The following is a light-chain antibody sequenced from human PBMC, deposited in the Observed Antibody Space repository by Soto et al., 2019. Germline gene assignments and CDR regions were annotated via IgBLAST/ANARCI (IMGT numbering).Light chain of an antibody. CDR2: DVT. CDR3: CSYASSTIYV. CDR1: SSDVGGYNF. Sequence: QSVLTQPASMSGSPGQSITISCTGTSSDVGGYNFVSWYQQLPGNAPKLLIYDVTIRPSGVSDRFSGSKSGTTASLTISGLQAEDEADYYCCSYASSTIYVFGTGTKVT. V-gene: IGLV2-14*03. J-gene: IGLJ1*01.